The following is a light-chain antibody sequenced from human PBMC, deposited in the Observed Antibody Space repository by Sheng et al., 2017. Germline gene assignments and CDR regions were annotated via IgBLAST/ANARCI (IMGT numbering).Light chain of an antibody. J-gene: IGLJ2*01. CDR2: EVS. CDR3: SSYAVSNTFVL. Sequence: QSALTQPASVSGSPGQSITISCTGTSSDVGGYNYVSWYQQHPGKAPKLLIYEVSKRPSGVPDRFSGSKFGNTASLTVSGLQAEDEADYYCSSYAVSNTFVLFGGGTKLTVL. V-gene: IGLV2-8*01. CDR1: SSDVGGYNY.